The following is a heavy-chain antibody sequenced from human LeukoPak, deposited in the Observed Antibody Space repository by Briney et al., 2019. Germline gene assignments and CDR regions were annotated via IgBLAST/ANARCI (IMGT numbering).Heavy chain of an antibody. J-gene: IGHJ4*02. CDR2: INDNGGRT. CDR1: GFTFSRYV. CDR3: VKDVGGSYAFDY. Sequence: GGSLRLSRSASGFTFSRYVMHWVRQAPGKGLEYVSGINDNGGRTHYGDSVKGRFSISRDNSKNTLHLQMSTLRAEDTALYYCVKDVGGSYAFDYWGQGILVTVSA. V-gene: IGHV3-64D*09. D-gene: IGHD1-26*01.